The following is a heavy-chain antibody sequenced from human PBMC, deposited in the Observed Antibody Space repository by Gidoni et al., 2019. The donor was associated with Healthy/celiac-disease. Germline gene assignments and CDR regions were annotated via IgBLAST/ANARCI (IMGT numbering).Heavy chain of an antibody. V-gene: IGHV3-49*03. CDR3: TRVVTYYYYYMDV. CDR2: IRSKAYGGTT. D-gene: IGHD5-18*01. CDR1: GFTFGAYA. J-gene: IGHJ6*03. Sequence: EVQLVESEGGLVQPGRSLRLSCTASGFTFGAYAMSWFRQAPGKGLEWVGCIRSKAYGGTTEYAASVKGRFTISRDDSKSIAYLQMNSLKTEDTAVYYCTRVVTYYYYYMDVWGKGTTVTVSS.